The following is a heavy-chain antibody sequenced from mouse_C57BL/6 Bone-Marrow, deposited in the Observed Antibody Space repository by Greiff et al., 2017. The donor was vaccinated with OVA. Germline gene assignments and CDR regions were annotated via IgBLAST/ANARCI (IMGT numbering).Heavy chain of an antibody. CDR1: GYTFTDYN. CDR3: ARNYGSRWYYFDY. V-gene: IGHV1-18*01. J-gene: IGHJ2*01. Sequence: VQLQQSGPELVKPGASVKIPCKASGYTFTDYNMDWVKQSHGKSLEWIGDINPNNGGTIYNQKFKGKATLTVDKSSSTAYMELRSLTSEDTAVYYCARNYGSRWYYFDYWGQGTTLTVSS. CDR2: INPNNGGT. D-gene: IGHD1-1*01.